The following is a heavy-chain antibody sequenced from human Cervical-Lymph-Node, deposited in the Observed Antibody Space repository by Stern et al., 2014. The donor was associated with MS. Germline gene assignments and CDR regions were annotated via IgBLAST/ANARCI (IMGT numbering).Heavy chain of an antibody. CDR2: ISYDGRDK. Sequence: VQLVESGGGVVQPGRSLRLSCAASGFVFRGYALHWVRQAPAKGLEWVALISYDGRDKYYTDSVKGRFTVSRDNSNNTVDLEMNSLRLEDTAVYYCAKGGSGSYLDWGQGSLVTVSS. J-gene: IGHJ4*02. CDR3: AKGGSGSYLD. CDR1: GFVFRGYA. D-gene: IGHD1-26*01. V-gene: IGHV3-30*04.